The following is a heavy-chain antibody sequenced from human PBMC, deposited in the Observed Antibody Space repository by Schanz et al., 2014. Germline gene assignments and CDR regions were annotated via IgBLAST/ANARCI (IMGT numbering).Heavy chain of an antibody. CDR2: ISGRDGST. CDR3: ATASSPVREAGAGSSFHL. V-gene: IGHV3-23*04. Sequence: EVQLAESGGGLVQPGGSLRLSCAASGFGFSSYSMNWVRQAPGKGLEWVSAISGRDGSTYYADSVRGRFTISRDNSKNTLYLQMNSLKIEDTAVYYCATASSPVREAGAGSSFHLWGQGTLVTVSP. D-gene: IGHD6-13*01. J-gene: IGHJ5*02. CDR1: GFGFSSYS.